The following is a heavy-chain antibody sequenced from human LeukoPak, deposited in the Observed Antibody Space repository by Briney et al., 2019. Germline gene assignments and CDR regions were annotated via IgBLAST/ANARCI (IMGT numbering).Heavy chain of an antibody. J-gene: IGHJ6*04. CDR3: AKSTRAVMAMMDV. D-gene: IGHD3-16*01. CDR2: ISSGSSAI. Sequence: GGSLRLSCEASGFTFTTYSMTWVRQAPGKGLEWVSIISSGSSAIFSADALKGRFTISRDDAKNLLYLDMNSLRAEDTAVYFCAKSTRAVMAMMDVWGKGTTVTVSS. CDR1: GFTFTTYS. V-gene: IGHV3-21*01.